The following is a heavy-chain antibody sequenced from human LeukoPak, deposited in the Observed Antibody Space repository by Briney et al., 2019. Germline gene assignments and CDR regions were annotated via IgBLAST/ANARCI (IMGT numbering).Heavy chain of an antibody. CDR2: ISYDGSNK. V-gene: IGHV3-30-3*01. D-gene: IGHD5-12*01. CDR3: GRDRGWLRSVDY. Sequence: GGSLRLSCAASGFTFSNYGMHWVRRAPGKGLEWVTIISYDGSNKHYADSVKGRFTISRDNSKNTLYLQMNSLRPEDTAVYYCGRDRGWLRSVDYWGQGTLVTVSS. CDR1: GFTFSNYG. J-gene: IGHJ4*02.